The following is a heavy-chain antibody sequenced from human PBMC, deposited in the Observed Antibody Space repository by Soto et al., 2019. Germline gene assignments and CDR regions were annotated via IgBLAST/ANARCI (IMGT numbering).Heavy chain of an antibody. D-gene: IGHD6-13*01. CDR2: ISSDGTTT. CDR1: EFTFTHYW. CDR3: VRGKVAAGFDY. Sequence: EVQLVESGGGLVQPGGSLRLSCAASEFTFTHYWMHWVRQAPGKGLVWVSRISSDGTTTNYADSVKGRFTISRDNAKNTLYLKMTSLRVEDRAIYYCVRGKVAAGFDYWGQGALVTV. V-gene: IGHV3-74*01. J-gene: IGHJ4*02.